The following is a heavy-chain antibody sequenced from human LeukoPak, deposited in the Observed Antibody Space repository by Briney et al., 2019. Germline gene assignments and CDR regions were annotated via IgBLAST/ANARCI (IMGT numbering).Heavy chain of an antibody. J-gene: IGHJ4*02. D-gene: IGHD3-10*01. Sequence: GRSLRLSCAASGFNFSSYAMSWVRQAPGKWLEWVSTISGSGGSTFYADSVKGRFTISRDNSKNTLFLQMNSLRAEDTAVYYCAPHMVRGVNRYFDCWGQGTLVTVSS. CDR2: ISGSGGST. CDR1: GFNFSSYA. V-gene: IGHV3-23*01. CDR3: APHMVRGVNRYFDC.